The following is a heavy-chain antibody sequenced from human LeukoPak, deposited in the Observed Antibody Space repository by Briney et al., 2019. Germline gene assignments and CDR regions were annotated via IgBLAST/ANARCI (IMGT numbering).Heavy chain of an antibody. D-gene: IGHD4-11*01. CDR1: GFTFSSYS. Sequence: GGSLRLSCAASGFTFSSYSMNWVRQAPGKGLEWVSYISSSSSTIYYADSVKGRFTISRDNSKNTLYLQMNSLRAEDTAVYYCAKDYRSDYWGQGTLVTVSS. CDR2: ISSSSSTI. J-gene: IGHJ4*02. CDR3: AKDYRSDY. V-gene: IGHV3-48*01.